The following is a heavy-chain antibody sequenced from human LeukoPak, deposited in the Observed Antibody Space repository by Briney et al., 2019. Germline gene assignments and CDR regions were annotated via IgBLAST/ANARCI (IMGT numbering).Heavy chain of an antibody. D-gene: IGHD3-22*01. J-gene: IGHJ5*02. Sequence: GSLRLFCAAPGFTLSDYYINLNRPGPGEGLGGGSYISSSGSTIYYADSVKGRFTISRDNAKNSLYLQMNSLRAEDTAVYYCARTYYYDSSGYYLWGQGTLVTVSS. CDR3: ARTYYYDSSGYYL. CDR1: GFTLSDYY. V-gene: IGHV3-11*04. CDR2: ISSSGSTI.